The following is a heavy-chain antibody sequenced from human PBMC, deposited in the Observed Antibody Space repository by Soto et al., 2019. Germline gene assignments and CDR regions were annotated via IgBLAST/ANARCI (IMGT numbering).Heavy chain of an antibody. J-gene: IGHJ6*02. CDR3: ARDKGVARAYYYYGMDV. V-gene: IGHV1-69*13. D-gene: IGHD2-15*01. Sequence: SSEKVSCKASGRTFSSHAICWVRQAPGQGLEWTGGIIPTFGTANYAQKFQGRVTITADESASTAYMELRRLRSGDTAVYYCARDKGVARAYYYYGMDVWGQGTRVTVSS. CDR2: IIPTFGTA. CDR1: GRTFSSHA.